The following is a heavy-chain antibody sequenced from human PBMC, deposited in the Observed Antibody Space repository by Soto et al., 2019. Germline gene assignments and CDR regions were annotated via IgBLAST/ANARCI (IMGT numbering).Heavy chain of an antibody. CDR2: IWYDGSNK. CDR1: GFTFSSYG. CDR3: AREGSTSSLEGWFDP. J-gene: IGHJ5*02. Sequence: GGSLRLSCAASGFTFSSYGMHWVRQAPGKGLEWVAVIWYDGSNKYYADSVKGRFTISRDNSKNTLYLQMNSLRAEDTAVYYCAREGSTSSLEGWFDPWGQGTLVTVSS. D-gene: IGHD2-2*01. V-gene: IGHV3-33*01.